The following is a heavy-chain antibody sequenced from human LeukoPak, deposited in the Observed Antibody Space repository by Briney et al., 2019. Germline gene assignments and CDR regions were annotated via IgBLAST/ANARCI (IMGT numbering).Heavy chain of an antibody. CDR2: IIPIFGTA. V-gene: IGHV1-69*01. CDR3: ARDLLRSGSGSYYPNLNYYYYGMDV. Sequence: GASAKVSCKASGGTFSSYAISWVRQAPGQGLEWMGGIIPIFGTANYAQKFQGRVTITADESTSTAYMELSSLRSEDTAVYYCARDLLRSGSGSYYPNLNYYYYGMDVWGQGTTVTVSS. CDR1: GGTFSSYA. D-gene: IGHD3-10*01. J-gene: IGHJ6*02.